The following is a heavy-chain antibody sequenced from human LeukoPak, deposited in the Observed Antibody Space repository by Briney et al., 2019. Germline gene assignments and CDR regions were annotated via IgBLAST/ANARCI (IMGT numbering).Heavy chain of an antibody. D-gene: IGHD3-16*02. J-gene: IGHJ4*02. V-gene: IGHV3-74*01. CDR3: ATEYYDYVWGSYRAPYYG. Sequence: GGSLRLSCAASGFTFSSYWMHWVRQAPGKGLVWVSRINSDGSSTSYADSVKGRLTISRDNAKNTLYLQMNSLRAEDTAVYYCATEYYDYVWGSYRAPYYGWGQGTLVTVSS. CDR2: INSDGSST. CDR1: GFTFSSYW.